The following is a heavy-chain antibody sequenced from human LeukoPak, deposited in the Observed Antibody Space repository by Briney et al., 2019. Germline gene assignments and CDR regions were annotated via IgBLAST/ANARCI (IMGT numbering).Heavy chain of an antibody. CDR1: GYTFTSYG. Sequence: ASVKVSCKASGYTFTSYGISWVRQAPGQGLEWMGWISAYNGNTNYAQKLQGRVTMTTDTSTSTAYMELRSLRSDDTAVYYCARAPAYSSSVVGRYFDYWGQGTLVTVSS. D-gene: IGHD6-13*01. V-gene: IGHV1-18*01. J-gene: IGHJ4*02. CDR3: ARAPAYSSSVVGRYFDY. CDR2: ISAYNGNT.